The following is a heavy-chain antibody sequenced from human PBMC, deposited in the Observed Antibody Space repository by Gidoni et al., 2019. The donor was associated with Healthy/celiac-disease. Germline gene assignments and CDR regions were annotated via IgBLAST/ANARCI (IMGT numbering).Heavy chain of an antibody. J-gene: IGHJ4*02. CDR3: ARDYYDSSGHGGDY. CDR2: IYHSGST. Sequence: QVQLQVSVPGLAKPSETLSLPCAASGYPISSGYYWGWIRQPPGKGLEWIGSIYHSGSTYYNPSLKSRVTISVDTSKNQFSLKLSSVTAADTAVYYCARDYYDSSGHGGDYWGQGTLVTVSS. CDR1: GYPISSGYY. D-gene: IGHD3-22*01. V-gene: IGHV4-38-2*02.